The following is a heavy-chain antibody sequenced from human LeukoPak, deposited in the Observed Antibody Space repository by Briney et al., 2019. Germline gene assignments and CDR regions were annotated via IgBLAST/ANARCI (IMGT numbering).Heavy chain of an antibody. Sequence: KPSETLSLTCTVSGGSISSGSYYWSWIRQPAGKGLEWIGRLYTSGSTNYNPSLKSRVTISVDTSKNQFSLKLSSVTAADTAVYYCARHYPEYSGSYGRYRYFDYWGQGTLVTVSS. V-gene: IGHV4-61*02. CDR3: ARHYPEYSGSYGRYRYFDY. CDR1: GGSISSGSYY. J-gene: IGHJ4*02. D-gene: IGHD1-26*01. CDR2: LYTSGST.